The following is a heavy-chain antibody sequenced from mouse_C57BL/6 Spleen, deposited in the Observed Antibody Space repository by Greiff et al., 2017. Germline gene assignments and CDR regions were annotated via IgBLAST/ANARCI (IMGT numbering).Heavy chain of an antibody. CDR1: GFTFSSYG. Sequence: EVQLVESGGDLVKPGGSLKLSCAASGFTFSSYGMSWVRQTPDKRLEWVATISSGGSYTYYPDSVKGRFTISRDNAKNTLYLQMSSLKSEDTAMYYCVGVYDYDVGFDYWGQGTTLTVSS. V-gene: IGHV5-6*01. CDR2: ISSGGSYT. D-gene: IGHD2-4*01. CDR3: VGVYDYDVGFDY. J-gene: IGHJ2*01.